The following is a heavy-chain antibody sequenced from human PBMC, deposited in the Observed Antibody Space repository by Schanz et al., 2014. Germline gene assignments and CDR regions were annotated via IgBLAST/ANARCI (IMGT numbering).Heavy chain of an antibody. D-gene: IGHD2-2*01. V-gene: IGHV4-4*02. CDR2: IIHDGRP. CDR1: GVSISSTNW. CDR3: ARVKQGCSDTSCVLDP. Sequence: QVQLQESGPGLVKPSGTLSLTCAVSGVSISSTNWWHWVRQSPGKGLEWLGKIIHDGRPNYNPSLGSRVTIPLDKSENQFSLELTSVTAADTALYFCARVKQGCSDTSCVLDPWGQGTLVTVSS. J-gene: IGHJ5*02.